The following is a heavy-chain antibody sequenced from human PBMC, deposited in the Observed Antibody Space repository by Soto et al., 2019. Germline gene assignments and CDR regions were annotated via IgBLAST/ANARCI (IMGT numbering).Heavy chain of an antibody. V-gene: IGHV3-74*01. CDR2: IKADGSST. CDR3: TRERFDP. Sequence: EVQLVESGGGLVQPGGSLRLSCAASGFTFSNYWMHWVRQAPGKGLVWVSRIKADGSSTNYADSVKGRFTFSRDNAKNTLYLVINSLRVEDTAVYFCTRERFDPWGQGTLVTVSS. CDR1: GFTFSNYW. J-gene: IGHJ5*02.